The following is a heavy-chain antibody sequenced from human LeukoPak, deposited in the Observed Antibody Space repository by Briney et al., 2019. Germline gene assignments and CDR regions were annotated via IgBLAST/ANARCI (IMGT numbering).Heavy chain of an antibody. J-gene: IGHJ4*02. V-gene: IGHV3-74*01. D-gene: IGHD4-23*01. CDR3: ARDEGDYGGKSALGY. Sequence: GGSLRLSCAASGFSFSSYWLHWVRQAPGKGLVWVARISTDGSSKSYADSVKGRFTISRDNAKNTLYLQMNSLRAEDTAVYYCARDEGDYGGKSALGYWGQGTLVTVSS. CDR1: GFSFSSYW. CDR2: ISTDGSSK.